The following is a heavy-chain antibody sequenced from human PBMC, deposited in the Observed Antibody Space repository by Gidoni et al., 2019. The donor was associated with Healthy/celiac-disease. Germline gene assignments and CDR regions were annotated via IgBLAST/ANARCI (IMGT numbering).Heavy chain of an antibody. CDR1: GCTFSSYS. CDR2: ISSSSSTI. V-gene: IGHV3-48*01. CDR3: AREGIVGAIDAFDI. Sequence: EVQLVESGGGLVQPVGSLRLSCAASGCTFSSYSMNWVRQAPGKGLEWVSYISSSSSTIYYADSVKGRFTISRDNAKNSLYLQMNSLRAEDTAVYYCAREGIVGAIDAFDIWGQGTMVTVSS. D-gene: IGHD1-26*01. J-gene: IGHJ3*02.